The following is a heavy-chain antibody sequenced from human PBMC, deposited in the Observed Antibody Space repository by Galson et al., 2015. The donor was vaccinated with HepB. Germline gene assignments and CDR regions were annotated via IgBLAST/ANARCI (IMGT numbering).Heavy chain of an antibody. D-gene: IGHD2-2*01. CDR3: ATLSIVVVPAAISDY. J-gene: IGHJ4*02. V-gene: IGHV1-24*01. CDR2: FDPEDGET. CDR1: GYTLTELS. Sequence: SVKVSCKVSGYTLTELSMHWVRQAPGKGLEWMGGFDPEDGETIYAQKFQGRVTMTEDTSTDTAYMELSSLRSEDTAVYYCATLSIVVVPAAISDYWGQGTLVTVSS.